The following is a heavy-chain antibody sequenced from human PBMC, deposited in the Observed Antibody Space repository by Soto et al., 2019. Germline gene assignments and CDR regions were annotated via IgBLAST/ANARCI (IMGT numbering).Heavy chain of an antibody. D-gene: IGHD6-13*01. CDR3: AKNQQLVPSYFDY. CDR2: ISGSGGST. V-gene: IGHV3-23*01. J-gene: IGHJ4*02. Sequence: GGSLRLSCAASGFTFSSYAMSWVRQAPGKGLEWVSAISGSGGSTYYADSVKGRFTISRDNSKNTLYLQMNSLRAEDTAVYYRAKNQQLVPSYFDYWGQGTLVTVSS. CDR1: GFTFSSYA.